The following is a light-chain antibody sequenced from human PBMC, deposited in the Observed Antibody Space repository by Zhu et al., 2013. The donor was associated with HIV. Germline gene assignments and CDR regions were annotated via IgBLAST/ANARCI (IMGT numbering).Light chain of an antibody. CDR1: QSVSSNY. CDR3: QQRDNWLYT. J-gene: IGKJ4*01. CDR2: GTS. Sequence: EIVLTQSPGTLSLSPGERATLSCRASQSVSSNYLAWYQQKSGQAPRLLIYGTSSGASGIPDRFSGSGSGTDFNLTIASLEPADFGSYYCQQRDNWLYTFGGGTKLEMK. V-gene: IGKV3D-20*02.